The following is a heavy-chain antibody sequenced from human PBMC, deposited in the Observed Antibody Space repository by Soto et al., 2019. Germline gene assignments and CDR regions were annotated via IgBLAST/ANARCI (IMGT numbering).Heavy chain of an antibody. CDR1: GGTFSSYT. CDR2: IIPILGIA. CDR3: ARGDGYNPLFYGMDV. V-gene: IGHV1-69*02. Sequence: QVQLVQSGAEVKKPGSSVKVSCKASGGTFSSYTISWVQQAPGQGLEWMGRIIPILGIANYAQKFQGRVTITADKSTSTAYMELSSLRSEDTAVYHCARGDGYNPLFYGMDVWGQGTTVTVSS. D-gene: IGHD5-12*01. J-gene: IGHJ6*02.